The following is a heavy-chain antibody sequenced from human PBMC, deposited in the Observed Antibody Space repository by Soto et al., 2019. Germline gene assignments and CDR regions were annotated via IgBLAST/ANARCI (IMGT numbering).Heavy chain of an antibody. CDR3: AKGYYDFWSGYPEYFDY. Sequence: EVQLVESGGGLVQPGRSLSLSCAASGFTFDDYAMHWVRQAPGKGLEWVSGISWNSGSIGYADSVKGRFTISRDNAKNSLYLQMNSLRAEDTALYYCAKGYYDFWSGYPEYFDYWGQGTLVTVSS. CDR1: GFTFDDYA. V-gene: IGHV3-9*01. D-gene: IGHD3-3*01. J-gene: IGHJ4*02. CDR2: ISWNSGSI.